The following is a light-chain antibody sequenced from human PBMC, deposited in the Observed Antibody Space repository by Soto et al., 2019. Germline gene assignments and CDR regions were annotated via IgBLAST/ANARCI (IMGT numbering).Light chain of an antibody. V-gene: IGKV3-20*01. CDR2: ASS. CDR3: QQYNSYLYT. J-gene: IGKJ5*01. CDR1: QTSGSNF. Sequence: EIVLTQSPGTLSLSPGERATLSCKTSQTSGSNFLAWYQHKPGQAPRLLIYASSNRATGIPDRFSGSASGPDFTLTINRLQPDDFATYYCQQYNSYLYTFGQGTRLEIK.